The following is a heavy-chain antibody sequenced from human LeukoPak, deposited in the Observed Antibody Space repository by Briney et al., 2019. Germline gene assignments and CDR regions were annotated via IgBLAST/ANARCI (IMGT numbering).Heavy chain of an antibody. J-gene: IGHJ4*02. CDR2: IYYSGST. D-gene: IGHD3-22*01. CDR3: ARVTGYMIEDYFDY. Sequence: SETLSLTCTVSGGSISSYYWSWIRQPPGKGLEWIGYIYYSGSTNYNPSLKSRATISVDTSKNQFSLRLSSVTAADTAVYYCARVTGYMIEDYFDYWGQGTLVTVSS. CDR1: GGSISSYY. V-gene: IGHV4-59*01.